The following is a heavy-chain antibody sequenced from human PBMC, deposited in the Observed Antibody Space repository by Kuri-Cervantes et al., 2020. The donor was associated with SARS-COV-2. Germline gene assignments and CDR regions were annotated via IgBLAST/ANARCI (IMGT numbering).Heavy chain of an antibody. CDR1: GFTFSSYA. Sequence: GESLKISCAASGFTFSSYAMSWVRQAPGKGLEWVSAISGSGGSTYYADSVKGRFTISRHNSKNTLYLQMNSLRAEDTAVYYCARIYDGDYENWYFDLWGRGTLVTVSS. J-gene: IGHJ2*01. V-gene: IGHV3-23*01. CDR2: ISGSGGST. CDR3: ARIYDGDYENWYFDL. D-gene: IGHD4-17*01.